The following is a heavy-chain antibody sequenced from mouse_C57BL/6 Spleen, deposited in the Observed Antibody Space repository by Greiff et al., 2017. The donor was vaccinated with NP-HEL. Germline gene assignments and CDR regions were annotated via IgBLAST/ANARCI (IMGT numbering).Heavy chain of an antibody. CDR1: GFSFTSYA. CDR2: IWTGGGT. J-gene: IGHJ4*01. Sequence: VKLMESGPGLVAPSQSLSITCTVSGFSFTSYAISWVRQPPGKGLEWLGVIWTGGGTNYNSALKSRLSISKDNSKSQVFLKMNSLQTDDTARYYCARKNYYEGYYAMDYWGQGTSVTVSS. V-gene: IGHV2-9-1*01. CDR3: ARKNYYEGYYAMDY. D-gene: IGHD1-1*01.